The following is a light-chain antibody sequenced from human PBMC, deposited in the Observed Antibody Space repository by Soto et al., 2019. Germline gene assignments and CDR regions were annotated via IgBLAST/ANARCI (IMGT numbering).Light chain of an antibody. Sequence: QAVVTQPPSVSGAPGQRVTISCTGSSSNIGAGYDVHWYQQLPGTAPKLLIYGNSNRPSGVPDRFSGSKSGTSASLAITRLQAEDEADYYCQSYDSSMSVGFGGGTKVTVL. CDR1: SSNIGAGYD. CDR3: QSYDSSMSVG. V-gene: IGLV1-40*01. CDR2: GNS. J-gene: IGLJ2*01.